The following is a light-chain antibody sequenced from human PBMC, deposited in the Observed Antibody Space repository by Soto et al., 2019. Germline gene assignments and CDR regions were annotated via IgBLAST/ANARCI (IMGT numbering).Light chain of an antibody. CDR3: SSYSSKRTPFV. CDR1: SSDVGTYNY. Sequence: QSVLAQPASVSGSPGQSITISCTGTSSDVGTYNYVSWYQQHPGKAPKLMIYEVSDRPSGVSNRFSGSKSGNTASLTISGLQAEDEADYYCSSYSSKRTPFVFGTGTKVTVL. CDR2: EVS. V-gene: IGLV2-14*01. J-gene: IGLJ1*01.